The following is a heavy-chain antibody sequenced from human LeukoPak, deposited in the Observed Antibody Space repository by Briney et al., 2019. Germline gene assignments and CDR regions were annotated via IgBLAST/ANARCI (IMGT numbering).Heavy chain of an antibody. V-gene: IGHV3-11*01. D-gene: IGHD6-13*01. CDR3: ARDHTSTGSSCFDY. CDR2: ISSSGSTM. CDR1: GFTFSDYY. J-gene: IGHJ4*02. Sequence: GGSLRLSCGASGFTFSDYYMSWIRQAPGKGLEWVSYISSSGSTMYYADSVKGRFTISRDNAKNSLYLQMNSLRAEDTAVYYCARDHTSTGSSCFDYWGQGTLVTVSS.